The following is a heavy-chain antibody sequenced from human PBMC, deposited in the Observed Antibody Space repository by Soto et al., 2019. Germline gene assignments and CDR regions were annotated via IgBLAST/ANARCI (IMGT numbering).Heavy chain of an antibody. J-gene: IGHJ4*02. CDR2: TYYRSNWRH. D-gene: IGHD6-19*01. Sequence: QTLSLTCAISGDSASSNTAAWNWIRSSPSRGLEWLGRTYYRSNWRHDYAVSVKSRITVNPDTSKNHFSLQLNSVTPDDTAVYYCARGVAGSGFDLWGQGTLVTVSS. CDR3: ARGVAGSGFDL. CDR1: GDSASSNTAA. V-gene: IGHV6-1*01.